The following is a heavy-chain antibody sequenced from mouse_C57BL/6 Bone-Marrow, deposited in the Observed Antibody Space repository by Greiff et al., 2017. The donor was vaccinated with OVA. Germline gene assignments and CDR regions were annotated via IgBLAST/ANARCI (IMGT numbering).Heavy chain of an antibody. J-gene: IGHJ1*03. CDR1: GFTFTDYY. D-gene: IGHD1-1*01. Sequence: DVQLVESGGGLVQPGGSLSLSCAASGFTFTDYYMSWVRQPPGKALEWLGFIRNKANGYTTEYSASVKGRFTISRDNSQSILYLQMNALRAEDSATYYCARSFITTVVEYFDVWGTGTTVTVSS. CDR3: ARSFITTVVEYFDV. CDR2: IRNKANGYTT. V-gene: IGHV7-3*01.